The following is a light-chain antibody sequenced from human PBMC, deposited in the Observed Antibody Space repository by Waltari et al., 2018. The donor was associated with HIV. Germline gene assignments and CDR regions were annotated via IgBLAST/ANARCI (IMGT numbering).Light chain of an antibody. V-gene: IGLV2-14*01. J-gene: IGLJ2*01. CDR1: STDVGHYAY. CDR2: EVS. Sequence: QSALTPPASVSGSPGQSITISCTGTSTDVGHYAYVSWYRQHPSKAPKLIIYEVSNRPSGVSNRFSGSKSVNTASLTISGLQAEDEADYYCSSYTTRSTVIFGGGTKLTVL. CDR3: SSYTTRSTVI.